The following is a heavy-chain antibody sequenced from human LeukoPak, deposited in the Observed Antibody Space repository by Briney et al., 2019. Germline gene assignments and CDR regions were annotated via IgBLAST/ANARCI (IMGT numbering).Heavy chain of an antibody. CDR3: ANPQSRGYDYLDY. Sequence: GGSLRLSCAASGFTFNDYWMHWVRQAPGKGLVWVARIKGDGSSTTYADSVKGRFTISRDNAKNTLYLQMNSLRGDDTAVYYCANPQSRGYDYLDYWGQGTLVTVSS. CDR2: IKGDGSST. D-gene: IGHD5-12*01. CDR1: GFTFNDYW. V-gene: IGHV3-74*01. J-gene: IGHJ4*02.